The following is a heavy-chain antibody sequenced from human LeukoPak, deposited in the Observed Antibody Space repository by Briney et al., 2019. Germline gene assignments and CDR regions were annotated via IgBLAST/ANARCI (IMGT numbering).Heavy chain of an antibody. CDR1: GYSFTSYW. Sequence: GESLKISCKGSGYSFTSYWIGWVRQMPGKGLEWMGIIYPGDSDTRYSPSFQGQVTISADKSISTAYLQWSSPKASDTAMYYCARPDSSGWYTDAFDIWGQGTMVTVSS. V-gene: IGHV5-51*01. CDR2: IYPGDSDT. J-gene: IGHJ3*02. CDR3: ARPDSSGWYTDAFDI. D-gene: IGHD6-19*01.